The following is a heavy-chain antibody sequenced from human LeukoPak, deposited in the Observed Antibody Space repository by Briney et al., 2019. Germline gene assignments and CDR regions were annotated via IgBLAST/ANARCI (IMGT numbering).Heavy chain of an antibody. CDR3: AKDHNRYCSGGSCYFPRY. D-gene: IGHD2-15*01. J-gene: IGHJ4*02. V-gene: IGHV3-30*02. Sequence: GGSLRLSCAASGFTFSSYGMHWVRQAPGKGLEWVAFIRYDGSKKYYADSVKGRFTISRDNSKNTLYLQMNSLRAEDTAVYYCAKDHNRYCSGGSCYFPRYWGQGTLVTVSS. CDR1: GFTFSSYG. CDR2: IRYDGSKK.